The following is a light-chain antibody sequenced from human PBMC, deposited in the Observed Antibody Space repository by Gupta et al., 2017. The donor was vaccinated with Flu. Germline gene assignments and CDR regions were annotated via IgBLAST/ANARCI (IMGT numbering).Light chain of an antibody. CDR1: QSVSSSY. Sequence: EIVLTQSPGTLSLSPGEKATLSCRASQSVSSSYLAWYQQKPGQAPTLLMYGASSRASGIPERFSGSGSGTDFILTISRLEPEDFAVYYCQQYGGSPPLTFGGGTKVEIK. V-gene: IGKV3-20*01. CDR2: GAS. CDR3: QQYGGSPPLT. J-gene: IGKJ4*01.